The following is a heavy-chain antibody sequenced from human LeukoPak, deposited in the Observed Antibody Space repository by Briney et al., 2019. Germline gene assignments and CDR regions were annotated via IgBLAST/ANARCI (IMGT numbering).Heavy chain of an antibody. V-gene: IGHV6-1*01. CDR1: GDSVSSNSAA. D-gene: IGHD3-10*01. Sequence: PSQTLSLTCAISGDSVSSNSAAWNWIRQSPSKGLEWLGRTYYRSKWYNDNSVSVKSRITINPDTSKNQFSLQLNSVTPEDTAVYYCARAITMVRGVDWFDPWGQGTLVTVSS. J-gene: IGHJ5*02. CDR3: ARAITMVRGVDWFDP. CDR2: TYYRSKWYN.